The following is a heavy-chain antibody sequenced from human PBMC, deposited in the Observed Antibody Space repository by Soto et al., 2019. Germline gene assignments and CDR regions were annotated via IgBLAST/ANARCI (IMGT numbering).Heavy chain of an antibody. Sequence: QVQLVQSGAEVKKPGASVTVSCKTSGYTFSNYGINWVRQAPGQGLEWTGWISGYNGNTNYAQTVQGRVTMTTDTSTGTVYMEMRSLKSDDTAIYYCSRFIMVGGWFDPNYSHGMDVWGQGNTVTFSS. CDR1: GYTFSNYG. V-gene: IGHV1-18*01. J-gene: IGHJ6*02. CDR2: ISGYNGNT. D-gene: IGHD6-19*01. CDR3: SRFIMVGGWFDPNYSHGMDV.